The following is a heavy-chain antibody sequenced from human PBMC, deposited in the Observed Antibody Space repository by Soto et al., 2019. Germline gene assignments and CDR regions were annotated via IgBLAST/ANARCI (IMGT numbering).Heavy chain of an antibody. CDR2: IYYSGST. D-gene: IGHD3-10*01. Sequence: QVQLQESGPGLVKPSQTLSLTCTVSGGSISSGDYCWSWIRQPPGKGLEWIGYIYYSGSTYYNPSLKSRVTISVDTSKNQFSLMLSSVTAADTAVYYCARSIWFGDGNWFDPWGQGTLVTVSS. J-gene: IGHJ5*02. CDR3: ARSIWFGDGNWFDP. V-gene: IGHV4-30-4*01. CDR1: GGSISSGDYC.